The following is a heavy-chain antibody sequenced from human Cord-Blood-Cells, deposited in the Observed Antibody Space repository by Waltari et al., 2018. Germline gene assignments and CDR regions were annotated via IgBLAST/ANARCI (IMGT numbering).Heavy chain of an antibody. Sequence: QVPLVQSGAEVQKPGSSVKVSCKASGGTFSSYAISWVRQATGQGLEWMGGIIPIFGTANYAQKFQGRVTITADESTSTAYMELSSLRSEDTAVYYCAGWELLRYYYYGMDVWGQGTTVTVSS. D-gene: IGHD1-26*01. CDR3: AGWELLRYYYYGMDV. J-gene: IGHJ6*02. CDR1: GGTFSSYA. CDR2: IIPIFGTA. V-gene: IGHV1-69*01.